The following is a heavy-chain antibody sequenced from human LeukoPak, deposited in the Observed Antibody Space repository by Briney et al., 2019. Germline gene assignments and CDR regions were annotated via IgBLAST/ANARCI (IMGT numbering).Heavy chain of an antibody. CDR1: GGSISTYY. Sequence: PSETLSLTCTVSGGSISTYYWSWIRQPPPQGLEWIAYVFHSGSTNYNPSLKSRVTISLDTSKNQFSLKLNSVTAADTAVYYCARQSTGAVGYSYGLFDYWGQGTLVTVSS. J-gene: IGHJ4*02. V-gene: IGHV4-59*08. CDR3: ARQSTGAVGYSYGLFDY. D-gene: IGHD5-18*01. CDR2: VFHSGST.